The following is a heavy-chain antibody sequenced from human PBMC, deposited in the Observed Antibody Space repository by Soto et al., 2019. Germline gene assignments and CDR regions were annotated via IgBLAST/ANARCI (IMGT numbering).Heavy chain of an antibody. V-gene: IGHV4-59*08. CDR3: ARAWGGNVFDY. J-gene: IGHJ4*02. D-gene: IGHD3-16*01. Sequence: QVQLQESGPGLVKPSETLSLTCTVSGGSISSYYWSWIRQPPGKGLEWIGYIDYSGSTNYNPSLKGRVTISVDTSKNQFSLKLSSVTAADTAVYYCARAWGGNVFDYWGQGTLVTVSS. CDR2: IDYSGST. CDR1: GGSISSYY.